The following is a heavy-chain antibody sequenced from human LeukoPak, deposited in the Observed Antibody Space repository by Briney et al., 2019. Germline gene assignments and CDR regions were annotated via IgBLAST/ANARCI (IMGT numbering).Heavy chain of an antibody. CDR1: GFTFSSYA. Sequence: GGSLRLSCAASGFTFSSYAMSWVRQAPGKGLEWVSAISGSGGSTYYADSVKGRFTISRDNSKNTLYLQMNSLRAEDTAVYYCAKDRKRVTMIVVVITTPLDAFDIWGQGTMVTVSS. D-gene: IGHD3-22*01. CDR3: AKDRKRVTMIVVVITTPLDAFDI. J-gene: IGHJ3*02. V-gene: IGHV3-23*01. CDR2: ISGSGGST.